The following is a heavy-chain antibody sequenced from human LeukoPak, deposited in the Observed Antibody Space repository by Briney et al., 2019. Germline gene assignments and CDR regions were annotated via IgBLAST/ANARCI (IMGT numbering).Heavy chain of an antibody. CDR3: VRGTMIVVVINPPFDY. D-gene: IGHD3-22*01. Sequence: GGSLRLSCAASGFTFSSYAMSWVRQAPGKGLEWVSAISGSGGSTYYADSVKGRFTISRDNSKNTLYLQMNSPRAEDTAVYYCVRGTMIVVVINPPFDYWGQGTLVTVSS. CDR2: ISGSGGST. J-gene: IGHJ4*02. V-gene: IGHV3-23*01. CDR1: GFTFSSYA.